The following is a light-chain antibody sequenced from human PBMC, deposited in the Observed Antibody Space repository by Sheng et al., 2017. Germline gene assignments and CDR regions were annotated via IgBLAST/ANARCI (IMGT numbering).Light chain of an antibody. CDR1: QGISNS. Sequence: DIQMTQSPSSLSASVGDRVTITCRASQGISNSLAWYQQKPGKAPKLLLYEASRLESGVPSRFSGSGSGTDYTLTISSLQPEDFTTYYCQQYYSTPGFGQGTKLEIK. CDR3: QQYYSTPG. J-gene: IGKJ2*01. V-gene: IGKV1-NL1*01. CDR2: EAS.